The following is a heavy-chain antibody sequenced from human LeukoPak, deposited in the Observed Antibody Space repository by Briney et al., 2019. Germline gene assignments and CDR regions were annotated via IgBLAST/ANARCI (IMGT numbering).Heavy chain of an antibody. CDR1: GGSFSGYY. CDR3: AGEAWIRWFDP. D-gene: IGHD5-12*01. J-gene: IGHJ5*02. V-gene: IGHV4-34*01. CDR2: INHSGST. Sequence: PSETLSLTCAVYGGSFSGYYWSWIRQPPGKGLEWIGEINHSGSTNYNPSLKSRVTISVDTSKNQFSLKLSSVTAADTAVYYCAGEAWIRWFDPWGQGTLVTVSS.